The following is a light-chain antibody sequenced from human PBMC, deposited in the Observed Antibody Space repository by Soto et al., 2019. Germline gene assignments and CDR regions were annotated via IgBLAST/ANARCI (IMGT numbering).Light chain of an antibody. CDR2: HAS. CDR1: QSVSNNY. Sequence: EIVLTQSPGTLSLSPGERATLSCRASQSVSNNYLAWYQQKSGQAPRLLIYHASSRATGIPDRFSGSGSGTDITLTISGLEPEEFAVYYCQQSDSSSYTFGHGTKLEIK. V-gene: IGKV3-20*01. CDR3: QQSDSSSYT. J-gene: IGKJ2*01.